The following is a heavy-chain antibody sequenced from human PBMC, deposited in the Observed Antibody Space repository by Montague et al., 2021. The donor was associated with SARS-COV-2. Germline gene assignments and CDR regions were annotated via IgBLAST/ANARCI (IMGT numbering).Heavy chain of an antibody. CDR3: ARLSSDIGGYFWFDP. D-gene: IGHD1-26*01. CDR2: ISHSGGT. Sequence: SETLSLTCAVSGGSISGGTWWTWVRQPPGKGLEWIGEISHSGGTNYNPSLKSRVTISVDKSKNQSSLNLNSVTAADTAVYYCARLSSDIGGYFWFDPWGQGTLVSVSS. CDR1: GGSISGGTW. V-gene: IGHV4-4*02. J-gene: IGHJ5*02.